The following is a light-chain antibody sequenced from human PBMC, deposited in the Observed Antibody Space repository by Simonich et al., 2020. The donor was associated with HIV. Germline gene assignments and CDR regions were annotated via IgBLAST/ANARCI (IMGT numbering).Light chain of an antibody. Sequence: DIVMTQSPLSLPVTPGEPASISCRSSQSLLHSNGYNYLDWYLQKPGQSPQLLIYLVSHRASGVPDRFSGSASGTDFTLKISRVEAEDVGVYYCMQALQTPYSFGQGTKLEIK. CDR3: MQALQTPYS. J-gene: IGKJ2*03. CDR2: LVS. V-gene: IGKV2-28*01. CDR1: QSLLHSNGYNY.